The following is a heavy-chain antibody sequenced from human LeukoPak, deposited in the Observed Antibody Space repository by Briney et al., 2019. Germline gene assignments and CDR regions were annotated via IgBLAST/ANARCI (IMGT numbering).Heavy chain of an antibody. CDR1: GFTFSSYS. D-gene: IGHD3-22*01. J-gene: IGHJ4*02. CDR2: SDTGSSTI. V-gene: IGHV3-48*01. CDR3: ARAVWYYDSSGYAIGVYFDS. Sequence: GGSLRLSCAASGFTFSSYSMNWVRQAPGKGLEWVSYSDTGSSTIYNADSVKGRFTISRDNAKNSLYLQMNSPRAEDTAVYYCARAVWYYDSSGYAIGVYFDSWGQGTLVTVSS.